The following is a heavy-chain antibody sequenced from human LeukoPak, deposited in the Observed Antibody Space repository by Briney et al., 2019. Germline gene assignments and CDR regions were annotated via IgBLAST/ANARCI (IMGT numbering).Heavy chain of an antibody. Sequence: PSETLSLTCTVSGGSISSGDYYWSWIRQPPGKGLEWIGYIYYSGSTYYNPSLKSRVTISVDTSKNQFSLKLSSVTAADTAVCYCASGYSSGWIFDYWGQGTLVTVSS. J-gene: IGHJ4*02. CDR2: IYYSGST. CDR1: GGSISSGDYY. D-gene: IGHD6-19*01. CDR3: ASGYSSGWIFDY. V-gene: IGHV4-30-4*01.